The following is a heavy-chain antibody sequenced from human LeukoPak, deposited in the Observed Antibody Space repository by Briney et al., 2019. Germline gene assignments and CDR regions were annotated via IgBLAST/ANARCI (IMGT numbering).Heavy chain of an antibody. D-gene: IGHD3-16*01. CDR2: IKQDGSEK. J-gene: IGHJ4*02. CDR1: GVTFSDYW. CDR3: ARDLGGSGFFNY. V-gene: IGHV3-7*03. Sequence: GSLRLSCAASGVTFSDYWMNWVRQAPGRGLEWVASIKQDGSEKYYVDSVRGRFSISRDNAKNSLYLQMNSLTADDTAVYYCARDLGGSGFFNYWGQGTLVTVSS.